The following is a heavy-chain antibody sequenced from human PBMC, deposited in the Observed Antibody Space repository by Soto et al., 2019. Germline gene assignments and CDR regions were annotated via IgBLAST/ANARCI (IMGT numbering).Heavy chain of an antibody. CDR2: VSAYDGAT. CDR1: GYVFTGWG. Sequence: QVQLVQSATEVVKPGASVRVSCKASGYVFTGWGISWVRQVPGQGLEWVGWVSAYDGATRSSEKSQGRISVTRDKSTTTFYMDLTNLRSDDAAVYYCARDRAGLLEFWGQGTLVTVSS. V-gene: IGHV1-18*01. D-gene: IGHD3-10*01. J-gene: IGHJ4*02. CDR3: ARDRAGLLEF.